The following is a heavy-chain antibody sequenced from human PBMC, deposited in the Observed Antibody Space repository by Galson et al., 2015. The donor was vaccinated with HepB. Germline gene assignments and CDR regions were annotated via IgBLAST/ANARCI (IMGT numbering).Heavy chain of an antibody. J-gene: IGHJ5*02. V-gene: IGHV1-2*06. Sequence: SVKVSCKASGYTFTGYYMHWVRQAPGQGLEWMGRINPNSGGTNYAQKFQGRVTMTRDTSISTAYMELSRLRSDDTAVYYCARVPVYSSGWNDRKNWFDPWGQGTLVTVSS. D-gene: IGHD6-19*01. CDR2: INPNSGGT. CDR3: ARVPVYSSGWNDRKNWFDP. CDR1: GYTFTGYY.